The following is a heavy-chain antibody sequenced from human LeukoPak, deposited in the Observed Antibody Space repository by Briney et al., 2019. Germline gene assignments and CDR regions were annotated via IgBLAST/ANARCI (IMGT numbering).Heavy chain of an antibody. Sequence: GGSLRLSCAASGFTFSSYWMSWVRQAPGKGLEWVANVKQDGSEKYYVDSVKGRFTISRDNAKNSLYLQMNSLRAEDTAVYYCAKDADITMIVVVISPLGYWGQGTLVTVSS. J-gene: IGHJ4*02. CDR2: VKQDGSEK. D-gene: IGHD3-22*01. CDR1: GFTFSSYW. V-gene: IGHV3-7*03. CDR3: AKDADITMIVVVISPLGY.